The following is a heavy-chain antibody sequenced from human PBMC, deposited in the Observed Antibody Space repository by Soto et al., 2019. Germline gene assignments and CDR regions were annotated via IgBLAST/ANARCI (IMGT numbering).Heavy chain of an antibody. CDR1: GVTSKDYG. D-gene: IGHD1-26*01. J-gene: IGHJ2*01. CDR3: ARDGCGSSWYFDL. Sequence: LGAPGVTSKDYGMHLVRQAQGKGLEWVAVISYDGKQTYYADSVKGRFTSSKDKSKRTLFLQMNSLRVDDTAVYYCARDGCGSSWYFDLSGRGTLVTVPS. V-gene: IGHV3-30*03. CDR2: ISYDGKQT.